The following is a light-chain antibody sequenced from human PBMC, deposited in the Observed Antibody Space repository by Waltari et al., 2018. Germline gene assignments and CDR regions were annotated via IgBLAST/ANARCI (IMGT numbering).Light chain of an antibody. Sequence: DIQMTQSPSTLSASVGDRVTITCRASQSISSWLAWYQQKPGKAPKVLIYKASILESGVPSRFSGSGSGTEFTLTISSLQPDDSATYYCQQYNSYSITFGPGTKVEI. CDR3: QQYNSYSIT. CDR1: QSISSW. CDR2: KAS. J-gene: IGKJ3*01. V-gene: IGKV1-5*03.